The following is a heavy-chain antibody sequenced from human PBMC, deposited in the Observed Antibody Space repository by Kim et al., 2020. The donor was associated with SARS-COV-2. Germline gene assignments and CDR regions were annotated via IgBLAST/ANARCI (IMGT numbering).Heavy chain of an antibody. D-gene: IGHD1-7*01. CDR2: IFSNDEK. J-gene: IGHJ6*02. V-gene: IGHV2-26*01. CDR3: ARIQGNYGYYYYYGMDV. CDR1: GFSLSNARMG. Sequence: SGPTLVNPTETLTLTCTVSGFSLSNARMGVSWIRQPPGKALEWLAHIFSNDEKSYSTSLKSRLTISKDTSKSQVVLTMTNMDPVDTATYYCARIQGNYGYYYYYGMDVWGQGTTVTVSS.